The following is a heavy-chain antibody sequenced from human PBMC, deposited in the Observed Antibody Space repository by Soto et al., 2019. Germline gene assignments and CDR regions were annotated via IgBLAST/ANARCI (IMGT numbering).Heavy chain of an antibody. CDR1: GYTFTSYD. Sequence: ASVKVSCKASGYTFTSYDINWVRQATGQGLEWMGWMNPNSGNTGYAQKFQGRVTMTRNTSISTAYMELSSLRSEDTAVYYCARGGVYCSGGSSYSNWFDPWGQGTLVTVSS. V-gene: IGHV1-8*01. J-gene: IGHJ5*02. CDR2: MNPNSGNT. CDR3: ARGGVYCSGGSSYSNWFDP. D-gene: IGHD2-15*01.